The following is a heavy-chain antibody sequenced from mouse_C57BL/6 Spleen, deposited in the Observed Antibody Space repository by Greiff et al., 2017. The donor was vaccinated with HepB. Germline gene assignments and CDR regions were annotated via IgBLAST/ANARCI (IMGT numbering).Heavy chain of an antibody. J-gene: IGHJ3*01. V-gene: IGHV5-17*01. D-gene: IGHD1-1*01. CDR2: ISSGSSTI. Sequence: EVNLVESGGGLVKPGGSLKLSCAASGFTFSDYGMHWVRQAPEKGLEWVAYISSGSSTIYYADTVKGRFTISRDKAKHTLFLQMTSLRSEDTAMYYWARTHGSSYAAFAYWGQGTLVTVSA. CDR3: ARTHGSSYAAFAY. CDR1: GFTFSDYG.